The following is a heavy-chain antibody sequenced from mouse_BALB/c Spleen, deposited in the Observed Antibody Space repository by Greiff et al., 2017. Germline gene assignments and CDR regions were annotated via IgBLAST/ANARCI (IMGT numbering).Heavy chain of an antibody. CDR2: INSNGGST. CDR1: GFTFSSYG. D-gene: IGHD2-4*01. J-gene: IGHJ2*01. CDR3: ARDLMITSVYCFDY. Sequence: VQLKQSGGGLVQPGGSLKLSCAASGFTFSSYGMSWVRQTPDKRLELVATINSNGGSTYYPDSVKGRCTISRDNAKNTLYLQMSSLKSEDTAMYYCARDLMITSVYCFDYWGQGTTLTVSS. V-gene: IGHV5-6-3*01.